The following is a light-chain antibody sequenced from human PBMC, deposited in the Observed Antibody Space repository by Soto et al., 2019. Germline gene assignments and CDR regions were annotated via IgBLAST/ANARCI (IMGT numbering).Light chain of an antibody. CDR1: QNIHTF. CDR3: LESYSTPMYT. J-gene: IGKJ2*01. CDR2: AAY. Sequence: DIQMTQSPSSLSASVGDRVTITCRASQNIHTFLNWYQQKPGKAPKLLIYAAYILHSGVPSRFSGSGSGTDFSLTISSLQPEDFATYYCLESYSTPMYTFGQGTKVDI. V-gene: IGKV1-39*01.